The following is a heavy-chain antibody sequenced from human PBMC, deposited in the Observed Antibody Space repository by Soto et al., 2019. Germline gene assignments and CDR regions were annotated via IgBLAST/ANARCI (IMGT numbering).Heavy chain of an antibody. D-gene: IGHD1-1*01. CDR2: IWYDGSKE. V-gene: IGHV3-33*01. J-gene: IGHJ6*02. CDR1: GLPFNRNG. CDR3: ARDRSAGNYFYYGMDV. Sequence: GGSLRLSCAASGLPFNRNGMHWVRQAPGRGLEWVAVIWYDGSKEYYSDSVKGRFTISRDNSKNMLYLQMNSVRVEDTAVYFCARDRSAGNYFYYGMDVWGQGTTVTVSS.